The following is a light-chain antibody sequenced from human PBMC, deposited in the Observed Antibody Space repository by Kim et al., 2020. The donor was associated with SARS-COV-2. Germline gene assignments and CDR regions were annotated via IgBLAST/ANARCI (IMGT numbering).Light chain of an antibody. CDR3: QQYSSSPAT. V-gene: IGKV3-20*01. CDR2: GAS. CDR1: QRVSSNY. Sequence: PGERATPSCRASQRVSSNYLAWYQQKPGQAPRLLIYGASSRATGIPDRFSGSGSGTDFTLTITRLEPEDFAVYYCQQYSSSPATFGQGTKVDIK. J-gene: IGKJ1*01.